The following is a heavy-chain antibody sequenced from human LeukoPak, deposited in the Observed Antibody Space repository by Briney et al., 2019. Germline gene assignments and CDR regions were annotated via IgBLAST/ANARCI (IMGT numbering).Heavy chain of an antibody. CDR2: IIPILGIA. D-gene: IGHD2-15*01. CDR3: ATGPSGGSFDY. Sequence: ASVKVSCKASGGTFSSYAISWVRQAPGQGLEWMGRIIPILGIANYAQKFQGRVTMTEDTSTDTAYMELSSLRSEDTAVYYCATGPSGGSFDYWGQGTLVTVSS. CDR1: GGTFSSYA. V-gene: IGHV1-69*04. J-gene: IGHJ4*02.